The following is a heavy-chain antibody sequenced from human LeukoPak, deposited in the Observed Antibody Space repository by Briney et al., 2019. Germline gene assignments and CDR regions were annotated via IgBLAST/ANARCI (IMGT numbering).Heavy chain of an antibody. CDR3: ARDPYNGSYGDDYYYYMDV. D-gene: IGHD1-26*01. J-gene: IGHJ6*03. V-gene: IGHV3-21*01. CDR2: ITRGSIYT. CDR1: GFTFSNNN. Sequence: GSLRLSCAASGFTFSNNNMNWVRQTPGKGLEWVSSITRGSIYTFYADSVKGRFTISRDNAKNSLSLQMNSLRAEDTAVYYCARDPYNGSYGDDYYYYMDVWGKGTTVTISS.